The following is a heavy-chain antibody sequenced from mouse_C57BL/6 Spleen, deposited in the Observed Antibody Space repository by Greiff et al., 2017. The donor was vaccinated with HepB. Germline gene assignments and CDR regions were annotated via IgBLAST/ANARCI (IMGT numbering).Heavy chain of an antibody. CDR2: IYPRSGNT. CDR3: ARSGFEYDGSSPYAMDY. Sequence: QVQLQQSGAELARPGASVKLSCKASGYTFTSYGISWVKQRTGQGLEWIGEIYPRSGNTYYNEKFKGKATLTADKSSSTAYMELRSLTSEDSAVYFCARSGFEYDGSSPYAMDYWGQGTSVTVSS. J-gene: IGHJ4*01. CDR1: GYTFTSYG. D-gene: IGHD1-1*01. V-gene: IGHV1-81*01.